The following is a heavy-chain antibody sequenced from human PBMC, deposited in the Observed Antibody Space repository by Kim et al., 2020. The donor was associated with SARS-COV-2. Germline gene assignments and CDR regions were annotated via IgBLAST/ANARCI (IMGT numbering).Heavy chain of an antibody. V-gene: IGHV3-23*01. J-gene: IGHJ4*02. Sequence: GGSLRLSCVASGFTFSTYAMNWVRQAPGKGLQWVSTISGSGGTTYYADSVKGRFTISRDNSKSTLYLQMNSLRAEDTAIYYCAKPPPAYDNGRYTYHFDYWGQGSLVTVSS. D-gene: IGHD6-19*01. CDR2: ISGSGGTT. CDR3: AKPPPAYDNGRYTYHFDY. CDR1: GFTFSTYA.